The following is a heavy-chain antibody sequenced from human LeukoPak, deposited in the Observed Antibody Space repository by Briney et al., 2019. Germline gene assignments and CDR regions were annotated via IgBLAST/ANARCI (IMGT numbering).Heavy chain of an antibody. V-gene: IGHV4-39*01. CDR2: VYYRGNT. D-gene: IGHD4-11*01. J-gene: IGHJ4*02. CDR3: ARHLTTVTTGFDY. Sequence: PSETLSLTCTVSGGSISTTSYYWGWIRQPPGKGLESIGSVYYRGNTYYNPSLKSRVTISVDTSKNHFSLRLSSVTAADTAVYYCARHLTTVTTGFDYWGQGTLVTVSS. CDR1: GGSISTTSYY.